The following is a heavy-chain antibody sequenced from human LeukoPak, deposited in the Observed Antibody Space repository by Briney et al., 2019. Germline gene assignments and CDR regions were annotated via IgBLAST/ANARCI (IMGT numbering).Heavy chain of an antibody. J-gene: IGHJ6*02. V-gene: IGHV3-9*01. Sequence: GRSLRLSCAASGFTFDDYAMHWVRQAPGKGLEWVSGISWNSGSIGYADSVKGRFTISRDNAKNSLYLQMNSLRAEDTALYYCAKEIDTAMAGDYDYGMDVWGQGTTVTVSS. CDR1: GFTFDDYA. D-gene: IGHD5-18*01. CDR2: ISWNSGSI. CDR3: AKEIDTAMAGDYDYGMDV.